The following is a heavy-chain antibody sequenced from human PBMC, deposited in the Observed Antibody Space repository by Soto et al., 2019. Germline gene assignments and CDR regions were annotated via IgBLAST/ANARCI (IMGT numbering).Heavy chain of an antibody. CDR3: AGSEDCYDSSDNWFEP. CDR1: GGTFSSYA. Sequence: ASVKVSCKASGGTFSSYAISWVRQAPGQGLEWMGGIIPIFGTANYAQKFQGRVTITADKSTSTAYMELSSLRSEDTAVYYTAGSEDCYDSSDNWFEPWGQGFLVTVTS. CDR2: IIPIFGTA. V-gene: IGHV1-69*06. D-gene: IGHD3-22*01. J-gene: IGHJ5*02.